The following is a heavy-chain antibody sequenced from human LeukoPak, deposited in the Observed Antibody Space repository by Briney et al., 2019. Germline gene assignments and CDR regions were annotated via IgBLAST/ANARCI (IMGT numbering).Heavy chain of an antibody. CDR3: ARVPFSSSRMNWFDP. CDR2: MNPNSGNT. D-gene: IGHD6-6*01. V-gene: IGHV1-8*03. CDR1: GYTFTSYD. J-gene: IGHJ5*02. Sequence: GASVKVSCKAPGYTFTSYDINWVRQATGQGLEWMGWMNPNSGNTGYAQKFQGRVTITRNTSISTAYMELSSLRSEDTAVYYCARVPFSSSRMNWFDPWGQGTLVTVSS.